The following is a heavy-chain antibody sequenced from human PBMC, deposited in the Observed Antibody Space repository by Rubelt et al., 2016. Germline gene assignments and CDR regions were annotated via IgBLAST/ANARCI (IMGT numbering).Heavy chain of an antibody. D-gene: IGHD2-2*01. Sequence: QVQLVQSGAEVKKPGASVKVSCKASGYTFTSYGISWVRQAPGQGLEWMGWIRTYKGNTNYAQKLQGRVTMTTETSTSTAYMELRSLRSDDTAMYFCARGYCSSANCLFNWFDPWGQGTLVTVSS. CDR2: IRTYKGNT. CDR3: ARGYCSSANCLFNWFDP. V-gene: IGHV1-18*01. J-gene: IGHJ5*02. CDR1: GYTFTSYG.